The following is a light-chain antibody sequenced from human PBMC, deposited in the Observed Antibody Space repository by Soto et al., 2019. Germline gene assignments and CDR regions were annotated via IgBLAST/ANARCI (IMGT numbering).Light chain of an antibody. CDR3: QQTYNMSPT. J-gene: IGKJ1*01. V-gene: IGKV1-39*01. Sequence: IEMTQSPSSLSASLGDKVTITCRASQSITTYLNWYQQKVGKAPKVLIYSATTLESGVPSRFSGSGSGTEFTLTITSLQPEDFATYYCQQTYNMSPTFGPGTKVDIK. CDR1: QSITTY. CDR2: SAT.